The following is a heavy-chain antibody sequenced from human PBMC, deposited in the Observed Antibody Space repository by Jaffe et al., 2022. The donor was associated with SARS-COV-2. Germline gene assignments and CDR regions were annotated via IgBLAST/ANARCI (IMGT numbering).Heavy chain of an antibody. CDR3: AKQYFTGHSGDYFDY. D-gene: IGHD3-10*01. CDR2: ICGGTGGCT. Sequence: EVQLVESGGGLVQPGGSLRLSCAASGFTFASHAMSWVRQAPGKGLEWVSLICGGTGGCTYEAPFVKGRFTISRDNSKNTLYLHMTGLRADDTAVYFCAKQYFTGHSGDYFDYWGQGTLVTVSS. CDR1: GFTFASHA. V-gene: IGHV3-23*04. J-gene: IGHJ4*02.